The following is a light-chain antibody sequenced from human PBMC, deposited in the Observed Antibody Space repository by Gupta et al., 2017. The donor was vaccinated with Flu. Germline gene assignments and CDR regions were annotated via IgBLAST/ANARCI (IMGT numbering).Light chain of an antibody. V-gene: IGLV3-25*03. Sequence: CSGDALPKQYVYCYQQRPGQVPQLIIYKDTKRPSGIPGRFSGSASGTTVTLIISGVQAEDESDYYCQSADNNTRVFGGGTKLTVL. CDR1: ALPKQY. CDR3: QSADNNTRV. J-gene: IGLJ2*01. CDR2: KDT.